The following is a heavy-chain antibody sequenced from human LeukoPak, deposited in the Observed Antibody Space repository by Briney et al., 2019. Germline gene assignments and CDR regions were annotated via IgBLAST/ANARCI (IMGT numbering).Heavy chain of an antibody. CDR1: GFTVTSNH. CDR2: IYTGGTT. D-gene: IGHD6-6*01. V-gene: IGHV3-66*01. CDR3: ARDSSSYYFDY. J-gene: IGHJ4*02. Sequence: GGSLRLSCAASGFTVTSNHMNWVRQAPGKGLEWVSIIYTGGTTHYADSLKDRFTISRDDSKNTLYLQRNSLRAEDTAVYYCARDSSSYYFDYWGQGTLVTVSS.